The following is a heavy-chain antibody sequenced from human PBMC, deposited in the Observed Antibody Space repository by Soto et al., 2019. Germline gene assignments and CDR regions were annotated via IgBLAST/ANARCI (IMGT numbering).Heavy chain of an antibody. Sequence: PGGSLRLSCAASGFTFSSYAMSWVRQAPGKGLEWVSAISGSGGSTYYADSVKGRFTISRDNSKNTLYLQMNSLRAEDTAVYYCAKPLEGRMAGTKPFDYWGQGTLVTVSS. D-gene: IGHD3-3*02. CDR1: GFTFSSYA. V-gene: IGHV3-23*01. CDR3: AKPLEGRMAGTKPFDY. J-gene: IGHJ4*02. CDR2: ISGSGGST.